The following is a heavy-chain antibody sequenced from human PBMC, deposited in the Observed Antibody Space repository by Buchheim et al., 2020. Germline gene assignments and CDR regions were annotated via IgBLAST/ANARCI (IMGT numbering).Heavy chain of an antibody. J-gene: IGHJ6*02. Sequence: EVQLLESGGGLVQPGGSLRLSCAASGFTFSSYAMSWVRQAPGKGLEWASAISGSGGSTYYADSVKGRFTISRDNSKNTLYLQMNSLRAEDTAVYYCAKDPGLAANLYYYYGMDVWGQGTT. V-gene: IGHV3-23*01. CDR3: AKDPGLAANLYYYYGMDV. CDR2: ISGSGGST. CDR1: GFTFSSYA. D-gene: IGHD2-15*01.